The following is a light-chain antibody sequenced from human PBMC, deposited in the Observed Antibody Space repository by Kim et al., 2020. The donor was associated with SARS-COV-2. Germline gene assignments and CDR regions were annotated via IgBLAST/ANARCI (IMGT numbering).Light chain of an antibody. V-gene: IGLV2-14*03. CDR2: DVR. CDR1: SSDVSAYNY. CDR3: SSYTISSTPL. J-gene: IGLJ2*01. Sequence: QSALTQPASVSGSPGQSITISCTGTSSDVSAYNYVSWYQQHPGKAPKLMIYDVRNRPSGISNRFSGSKSDNTASLTISGLQAEDEADYYCSSYTISSTPLFGGGTQLTVL.